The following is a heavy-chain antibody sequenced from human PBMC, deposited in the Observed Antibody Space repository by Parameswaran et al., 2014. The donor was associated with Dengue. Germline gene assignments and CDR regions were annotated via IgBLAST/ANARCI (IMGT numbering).Heavy chain of an antibody. J-gene: IGHJ6*03. V-gene: IGHV1-69*10. Sequence: WVRQAPGQGLEWMGGIIPILGIANYAQKFQGRVTITADESTSTAYMELSSLRSEDTAVYYCARDGAAEVLYYYMDVWGKGPRSPSP. CDR2: IIPILGIA. CDR3: ARDGAAEVLYYYMDV. D-gene: IGHD6-13*01.